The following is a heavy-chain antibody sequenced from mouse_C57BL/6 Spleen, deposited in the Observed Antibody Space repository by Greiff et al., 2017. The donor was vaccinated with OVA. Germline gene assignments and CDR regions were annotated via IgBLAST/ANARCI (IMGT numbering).Heavy chain of an antibody. Sequence: QVQLKQSGPELVKPGASVKISCKASGYAFSSSWMNWVKQRPGKGLEWIGRIYPGDGDTNYNGKFKGKATLTADKSSSTAYMQLSSLTSEDSAVYFCARLGLRQGEYFDYWGQGTTLTVSS. D-gene: IGHD2-2*01. CDR3: ARLGLRQGEYFDY. J-gene: IGHJ2*01. V-gene: IGHV1-82*01. CDR2: IYPGDGDT. CDR1: GYAFSSSW.